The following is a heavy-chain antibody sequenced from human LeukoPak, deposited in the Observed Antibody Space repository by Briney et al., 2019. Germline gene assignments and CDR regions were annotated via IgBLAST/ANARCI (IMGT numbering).Heavy chain of an antibody. CDR1: GFTFSSYS. CDR3: ARDVPDGDYGADS. CDR2: ISSSSSYI. J-gene: IGHJ5*01. Sequence: GGSLRLSCAASGFTFSSYSMNWVRQAPGKGLEWVSSISSSSSYIYYADSVKGRFTISRDNAKNSLYLQMNSLRAEDTAVYYCARDVPDGDYGADSWGQGTLVTVSS. V-gene: IGHV3-21*01. D-gene: IGHD4-17*01.